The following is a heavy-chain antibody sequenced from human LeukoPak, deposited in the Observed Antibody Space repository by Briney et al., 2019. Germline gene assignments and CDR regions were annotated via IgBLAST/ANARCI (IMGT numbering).Heavy chain of an antibody. V-gene: IGHV3-7*04. CDR1: GFTFSTYW. Sequence: PGGSLRLSCAASGFTFSTYWMTWVRQAPGKGLEWVAHIKEDGSMQSYVDSVKGRFTTSRDNAKNSVYLQMNSLRAEDTAVYYCARVVTWFDPWGQGSLVTVSS. J-gene: IGHJ5*02. CDR2: IKEDGSMQ. CDR3: ARVVTWFDP.